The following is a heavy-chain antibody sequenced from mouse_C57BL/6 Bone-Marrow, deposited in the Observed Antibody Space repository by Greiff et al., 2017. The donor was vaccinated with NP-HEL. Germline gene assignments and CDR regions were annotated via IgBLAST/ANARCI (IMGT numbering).Heavy chain of an antibody. CDR1: GYAFTNYL. CDR3: ARGSSNYFDY. Sequence: QVQLQQSGAELVRPGTSVKVSCKASGYAFTNYLIEWVKQRPGQGLEWIGVINPGSGGTNYNEKFKGKATLTADKSSSTADMQLSSLTSEDSAVYVCARGSSNYFDYWGQGTTLTVAS. CDR2: INPGSGGT. V-gene: IGHV1-54*01. J-gene: IGHJ2*01. D-gene: IGHD1-3*01.